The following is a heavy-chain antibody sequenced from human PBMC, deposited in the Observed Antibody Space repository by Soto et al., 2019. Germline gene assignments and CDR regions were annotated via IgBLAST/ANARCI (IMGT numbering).Heavy chain of an antibody. J-gene: IGHJ3*02. CDR2: IYYSGST. CDR3: ARQARIVVVMGHAFDI. V-gene: IGHV4-39*01. CDR1: GGSISSSSYY. D-gene: IGHD3-22*01. Sequence: QLQLQESGPGLVKPSETLSLTCTVSGGSISSSSYYWGWIRQPPGKGLEWIGSIYYSGSTYYNPSLKSRVTISVDTSKNQFSLKLSSVTAADTAVYYCARQARIVVVMGHAFDIWGQGTMVTVSS.